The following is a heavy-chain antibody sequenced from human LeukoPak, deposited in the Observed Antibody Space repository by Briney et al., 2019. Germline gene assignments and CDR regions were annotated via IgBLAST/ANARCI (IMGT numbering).Heavy chain of an antibody. CDR2: INHSGST. CDR1: GGSFSGYY. CDR3: ARPTRVYYYYMDV. Sequence: SETLSLTCAVYGGSFSGYYWSWIRQPPGKGLEWIGEINHSGSTNYNPSLKSRVTISVDTSKNQFSLKLSSVTAADTAVYYCARPTRVYYYYMDVWGKGTTVTVSS. D-gene: IGHD3-10*01. J-gene: IGHJ6*03. V-gene: IGHV4-34*01.